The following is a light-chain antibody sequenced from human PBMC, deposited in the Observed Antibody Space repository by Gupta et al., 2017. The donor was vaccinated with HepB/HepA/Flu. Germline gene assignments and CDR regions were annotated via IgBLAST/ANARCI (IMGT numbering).Light chain of an antibody. V-gene: IGLV2-14*03. CDR2: DVT. CDR3: SSYTASSSNVI. J-gene: IGLJ2*01. Sequence: QSALPQPASVSGSAGQSITIPCTGTSSDVGGYNYVSWYQQHPGKAPTLIIYDVTSRPSGVSLRFSGSKYGSTASLTISGLQAEDDADYYCSSYTASSSNVIFGGGTKLTVL. CDR1: SSDVGGYNY.